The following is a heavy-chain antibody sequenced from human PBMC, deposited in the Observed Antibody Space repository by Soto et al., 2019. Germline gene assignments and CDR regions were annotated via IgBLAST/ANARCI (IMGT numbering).Heavy chain of an antibody. CDR2: TYYRTRWYY. CDR1: GDSVSSNSAA. CDR3: AGTTSHYWYYMDV. J-gene: IGHJ6*03. D-gene: IGHD1-7*01. V-gene: IGHV6-1*01. Sequence: QVQLQESGPGLVKPSQTLSLTCVISGDSVSSNSAAWNWIRQSPSRGLEWLGRTYYRTRWYYDYVVSVRSRITVNPDTSKNQFSLQVTSVTPEDTAVYYCAGTTSHYWYYMDVWGKGTTVTVSS.